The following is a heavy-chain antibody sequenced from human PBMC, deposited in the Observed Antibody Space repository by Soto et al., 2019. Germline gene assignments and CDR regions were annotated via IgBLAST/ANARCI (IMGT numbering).Heavy chain of an antibody. CDR2: MNPSTGNS. CDR3: ARRAETNGWNGFGADKYYFDF. J-gene: IGHJ4*02. D-gene: IGHD1-1*01. Sequence: WALVKVSCKASGYTFTSYYIYWVQQATGQGLEWMGWMNPSTGNSGYAQKFQGRVTMTSDTSISTAHMELSSLRSEDTAVYYCARRAETNGWNGFGADKYYFDFWGQGTLVTVSS. CDR1: GYTFTSYY. V-gene: IGHV1-8*01.